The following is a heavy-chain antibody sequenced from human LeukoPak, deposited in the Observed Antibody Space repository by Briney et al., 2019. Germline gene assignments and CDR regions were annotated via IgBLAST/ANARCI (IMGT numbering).Heavy chain of an antibody. V-gene: IGHV4-59*08. Sequence: SETLSLTCTVSGGSISSYYWSWIRQPPGKGLEWIGYIYYSGTTNYSPSLQSRVTISVDTSKNQVSLTLNSVSAADTAVYFCARHAPRGTSGSAFDYWGQGTLVTVSS. J-gene: IGHJ4*02. D-gene: IGHD3-10*01. CDR1: GGSISSYY. CDR3: ARHAPRGTSGSAFDY. CDR2: IYYSGTT.